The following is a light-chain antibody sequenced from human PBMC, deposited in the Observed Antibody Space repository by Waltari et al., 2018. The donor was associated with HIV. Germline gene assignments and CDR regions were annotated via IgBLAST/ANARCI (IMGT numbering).Light chain of an antibody. Sequence: QSALTQPASVSGSPGQSITISCTGTSSDVGSYDLVSWYQQHPGKAPKIRFYEVYKRASGVSNRFSGSKSGNTASRTISGLQAEDEADYYCSSYAGSSALVVFGGGTKVTVL. V-gene: IGLV2-23*02. CDR1: SSDVGSYDL. CDR3: SSYAGSSALVV. CDR2: EVY. J-gene: IGLJ2*01.